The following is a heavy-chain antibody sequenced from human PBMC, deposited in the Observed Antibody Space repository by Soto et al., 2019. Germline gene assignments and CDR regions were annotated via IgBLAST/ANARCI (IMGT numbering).Heavy chain of an antibody. D-gene: IGHD3-10*01. V-gene: IGHV1-8*01. CDR1: GYTFTSYD. J-gene: IGHJ6*02. Sequence: ASVKVSCKASGYTFTSYDINWVRQATGQGLEWMGWMNPNSGNTGYAQKFQGRVTMTRNTSISTAYMELSSLRSEDTAVYYCASWVRSGSYYKEQFDYYYYGMDVWGQGTTVPVSS. CDR3: ASWVRSGSYYKEQFDYYYYGMDV. CDR2: MNPNSGNT.